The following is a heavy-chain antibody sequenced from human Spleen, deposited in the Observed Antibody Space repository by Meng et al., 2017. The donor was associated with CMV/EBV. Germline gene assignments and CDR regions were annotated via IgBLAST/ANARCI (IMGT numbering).Heavy chain of an antibody. CDR2: IHYSGTT. V-gene: IGHV4-30-4*01. Sequence: VQLQESGPGLVKPSQTLSLTCTVSDGFTTSDDYYWNWIRQPPGKGLEWIGYIHYSGTTYYNPSLKSRIAISLDTSKNQFSLNLNSVTAADTAVYYCARGGARLGYWGQGTLVTVSS. CDR3: ARGGARLGY. D-gene: IGHD1-26*01. J-gene: IGHJ4*02. CDR1: DGFTTSDDYY.